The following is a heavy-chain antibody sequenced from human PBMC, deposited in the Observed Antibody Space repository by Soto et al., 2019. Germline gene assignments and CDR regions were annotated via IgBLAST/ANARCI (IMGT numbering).Heavy chain of an antibody. Sequence: QVQLVQSGAEEKKPGASVKVSCKASGYTFTSYAMHWVRQAPGQRLEWMGWINAGNGNTKYSQKFQGRVTMTGYTSGSTAYMELSSLRSAATAVYYCARRIVVVTALDYWGQGTLVPVSS. J-gene: IGHJ4*02. CDR1: GYTFTSYA. CDR3: ARRIVVVTALDY. D-gene: IGHD2-21*02. CDR2: INAGNGNT. V-gene: IGHV1-3*05.